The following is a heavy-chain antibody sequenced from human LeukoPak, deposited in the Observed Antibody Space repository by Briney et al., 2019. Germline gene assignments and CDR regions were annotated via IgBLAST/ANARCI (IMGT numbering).Heavy chain of an antibody. CDR1: GGSFSGYY. Sequence: PSETLSLTCAVYGGSFSGYYWSWIRQPPGKGPEWIGEINHSGSTNYNPSLKSRVTISVDTSKNQFSLKLSSVTAADTAVYYCARGHDSSGYYYWGQGTLVTVSS. D-gene: IGHD3-22*01. J-gene: IGHJ4*02. CDR3: ARGHDSSGYYY. V-gene: IGHV4-34*01. CDR2: INHSGST.